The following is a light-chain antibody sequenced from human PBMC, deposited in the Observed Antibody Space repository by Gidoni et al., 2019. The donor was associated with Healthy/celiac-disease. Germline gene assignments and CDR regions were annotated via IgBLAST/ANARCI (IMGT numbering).Light chain of an antibody. CDR1: QSVSSY. V-gene: IGKV3-11*01. Sequence: EIVLTQSPATLTLSPGERATLSCRASQSVSSYLAWYQQKPGQAPSLLIYDASTRATGIPARFSGSGSGTDFTLTISSLEPEDFAVYYCQQRSNWPPTFGQXTRLEIK. CDR2: DAS. J-gene: IGKJ5*01. CDR3: QQRSNWPPT.